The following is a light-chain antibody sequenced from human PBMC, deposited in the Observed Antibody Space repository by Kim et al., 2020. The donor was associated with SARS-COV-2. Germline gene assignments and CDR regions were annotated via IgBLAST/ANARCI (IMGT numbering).Light chain of an antibody. Sequence: GQSVSISITGTSMYVRCYNFVSLYQQRPGKAPQLMIYDVSMRPSGVPDRFSGSNAGNAASLTISGLQAEDEADYYCCSYAGTFVVFGGGTQLTVL. CDR3: CSYAGTFVV. CDR1: SMYVRCYNF. CDR2: DVS. V-gene: IGLV2-11*01. J-gene: IGLJ2*01.